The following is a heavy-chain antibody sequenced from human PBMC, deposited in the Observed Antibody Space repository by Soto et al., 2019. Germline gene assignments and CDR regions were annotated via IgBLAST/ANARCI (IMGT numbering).Heavy chain of an antibody. CDR3: PRGLSGAYYDILTGYYNLGPSFEY. J-gene: IGHJ4*02. Sequence: ASVKVSCTASWDTFTSYDINWVRQSTGQGLEWMGWMNPNSGNTGYAQKFQGRVPMTRNTSISTAYMELSSMRSQDTAVYYCPRGLSGAYYDILTGYYNLGPSFEYWGQGTLVNVSS. CDR1: WDTFTSYD. V-gene: IGHV1-8*01. D-gene: IGHD3-9*01. CDR2: MNPNSGNT.